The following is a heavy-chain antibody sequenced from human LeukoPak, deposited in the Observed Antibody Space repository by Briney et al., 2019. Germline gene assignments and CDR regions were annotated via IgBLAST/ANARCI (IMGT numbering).Heavy chain of an antibody. J-gene: IGHJ3*01. V-gene: IGHV4-59*01. Sequence: SETLSLTCTVSGGSISSYYWSWLRQSPGKGLEWIGYIFDSGNTYYKPSLKSRVIVSVGTSKHQFSLRLSSVTGADTAVYFCARGVAVAGTLSFDVWGQGAMVTVSS. CDR2: IFDSGNT. CDR3: ARGVAVAGTLSFDV. CDR1: GGSISSYY. D-gene: IGHD6-19*01.